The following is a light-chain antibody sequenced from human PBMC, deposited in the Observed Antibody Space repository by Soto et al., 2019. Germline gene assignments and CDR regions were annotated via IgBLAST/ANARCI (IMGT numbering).Light chain of an antibody. CDR2: DAS. CDR1: QSISSW. J-gene: IGKJ1*01. CDR3: QQYNSPWT. V-gene: IGKV1-5*01. Sequence: DIQMTQSPSTLSASVGDRVTITCRASQSISSWLAWYQQKPGKAPKLLIYDASSFESGVPSRFRGSGSGTEFTLTISSLQPDDFETYYGQQYNSPWTFGQGTKVEIK.